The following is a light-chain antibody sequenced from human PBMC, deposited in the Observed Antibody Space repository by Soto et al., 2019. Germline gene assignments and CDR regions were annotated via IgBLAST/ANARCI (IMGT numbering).Light chain of an antibody. CDR3: AAWDDSLNGGV. Sequence: QSVLTQPPSASGTPGQRVTISCSGSSSNIGSNTVNWYQQLPGTAPKVLIYSNNQRPSGVPDRFSGSKSGTSASLAISGLQSEDEDDYYCAAWDDSLNGGVFGGGTKLTVL. V-gene: IGLV1-44*01. CDR1: SSNIGSNT. CDR2: SNN. J-gene: IGLJ3*02.